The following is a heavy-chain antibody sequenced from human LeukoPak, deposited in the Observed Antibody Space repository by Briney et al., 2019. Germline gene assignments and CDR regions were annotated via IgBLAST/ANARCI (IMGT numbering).Heavy chain of an antibody. CDR2: ISGSGGST. J-gene: IGHJ4*02. V-gene: IGHV3-23*01. CDR3: AKGLGKATVTPLGY. CDR1: GFSFSSYA. Sequence: GGSLRLSCAVSGFSFSSYAMSWVRQAPGKGLEWVSGISGSGGSTYYADSVKGRFTISRDNSKNTLYLQMDSLRAEDTAVYYCAKGLGKATVTPLGYWGRGTLVTVSS. D-gene: IGHD4-11*01.